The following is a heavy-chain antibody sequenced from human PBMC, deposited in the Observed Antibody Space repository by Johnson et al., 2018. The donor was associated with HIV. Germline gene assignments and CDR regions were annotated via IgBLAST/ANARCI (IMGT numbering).Heavy chain of an antibody. CDR2: IKSKTDGGTT. J-gene: IGHJ3*02. CDR1: GFTFSDAW. V-gene: IGHV3-15*01. D-gene: IGHD1-26*01. Sequence: MLLVESGVSVVRPGGSLRLSCAASGFTFSDAWMSWVRQAPGKGLEWVGRIKSKTDGGTTDYAAPVNGRFTIPRDDSKNTLYLQMNSLKTEDTAVYYCARVREWEGGEVGDAFDIWGQGTMVTVSS. CDR3: ARVREWEGGEVGDAFDI.